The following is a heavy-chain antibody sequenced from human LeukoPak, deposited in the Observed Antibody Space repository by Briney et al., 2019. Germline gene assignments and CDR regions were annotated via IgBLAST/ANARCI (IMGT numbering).Heavy chain of an antibody. V-gene: IGHV1-2*06. CDR2: INPKSGGT. D-gene: IGHD6-19*01. CDR1: GGTFSSYA. Sequence: ASVKVSCKASGGTFSSYAISWVRQAPGQGLEWMGRINPKSGGTNYAQKFQGRVTMTRDTSISTAHMELSRLGSDDTAVYYCAREDNLGSGSSPNDYWGQGTLVTVSS. CDR3: AREDNLGSGSSPNDY. J-gene: IGHJ4*02.